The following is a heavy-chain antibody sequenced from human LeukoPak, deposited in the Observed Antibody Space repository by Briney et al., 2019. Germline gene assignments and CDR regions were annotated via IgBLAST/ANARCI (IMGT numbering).Heavy chain of an antibody. D-gene: IGHD1-14*01. CDR3: ARDITGSLDY. CDR1: VDSISSSSYY. J-gene: IGHJ4*02. Sequence: SETLSLTCTVSVDSISSSSYYWGWIRQPPGGGLEWLGSIYYSGSTYYNPSLKSRVTISVDTSKNQSSLKLSSVTAADTAVYYCARDITGSLDYWNQGNLVTVSS. V-gene: IGHV4-39*07. CDR2: IYYSGST.